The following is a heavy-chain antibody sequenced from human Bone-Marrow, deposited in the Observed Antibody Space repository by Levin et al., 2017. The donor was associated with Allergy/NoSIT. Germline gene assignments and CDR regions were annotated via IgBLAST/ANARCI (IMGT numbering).Heavy chain of an antibody. CDR3: ARVPYYYDAAGFYFAFHI. CDR1: GGPMNTSY. CDR2: VYYNGIT. J-gene: IGHJ3*02. D-gene: IGHD3-22*01. Sequence: SQTLSLTCTVSGGPMNTSYWNWIRQSPGKGLEWIGYVYYNGITNYNPSLKSRVSISIDTSRAQLSLSLTSVTAADTAVYYCARVPYYYDAAGFYFAFHIWGQGTPITVSS. V-gene: IGHV4-59*01.